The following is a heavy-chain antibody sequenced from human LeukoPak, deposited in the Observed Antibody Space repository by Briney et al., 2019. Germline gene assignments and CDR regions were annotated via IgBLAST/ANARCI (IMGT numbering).Heavy chain of an antibody. CDR3: ANRGVVIRAVLEVGCHQEAYYFDS. V-gene: IGHV3-23*01. D-gene: IGHD2/OR15-2a*01. CDR1: GITLSNYG. Sequence: PTGGSLRLSCVVSGITLSNYGMSWVRQAPGKGLEWVAGISDRGGSTNYADSVEGRFTISRDNPKNTLYLQMNSLRSEDTAVYFCANRGVVIRAVLEVGCHQEAYYFDSWGRGALVTVSS. CDR2: ISDRGGST. J-gene: IGHJ4*02.